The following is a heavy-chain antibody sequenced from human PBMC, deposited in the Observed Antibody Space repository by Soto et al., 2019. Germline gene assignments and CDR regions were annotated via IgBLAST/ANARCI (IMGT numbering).Heavy chain of an antibody. CDR2: IKQDGSEK. V-gene: IGHV3-7*03. J-gene: IGHJ4*02. Sequence: GGSLRLSCAASGFTFSSYWMSWVRQAPGKGLEWVANIKQDGSEKYYVDSVKGRFTISRDNAKNSLYLQMNSLRAEDTAVYYCARDIYCSSTSCYTTTFDYWGQGTLVTVSS. CDR1: GFTFSSYW. D-gene: IGHD2-2*01. CDR3: ARDIYCSSTSCYTTTFDY.